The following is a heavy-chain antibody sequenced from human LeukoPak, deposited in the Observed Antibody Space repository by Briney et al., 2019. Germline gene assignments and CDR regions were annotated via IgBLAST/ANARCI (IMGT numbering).Heavy chain of an antibody. D-gene: IGHD2-8*01. J-gene: IGHJ4*02. CDR3: AKGHCTNGVCWLD. V-gene: IGHV3-53*01. Sequence: GGSLRLSCAASGFTVSSTYMSWVRQAPGKGLEWVSIIYSAGSTYYADSVKGRFTISRDNSKNTLYLQMNSLRAEDTAVYYCAKGHCTNGVCWLDWGQGTLVTVSS. CDR1: GFTVSSTY. CDR2: IYSAGST.